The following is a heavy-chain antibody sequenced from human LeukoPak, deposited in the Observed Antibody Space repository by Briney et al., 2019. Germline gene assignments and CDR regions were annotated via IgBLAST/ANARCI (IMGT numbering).Heavy chain of an antibody. CDR3: ASHYYDSSGYQP. CDR1: GYTFTSYD. CDR2: MNPNSGNT. Sequence: ASVKVSCKASGYTFTSYDINWVRQATGQGLEWMGWMNPNSGNTGYAQKFQGRVTITRNTFISTAYMELSSLRSEDTAVYYCASHYYDSSGYQPWGQGTLVTVSS. D-gene: IGHD3-22*01. V-gene: IGHV1-8*03. J-gene: IGHJ5*02.